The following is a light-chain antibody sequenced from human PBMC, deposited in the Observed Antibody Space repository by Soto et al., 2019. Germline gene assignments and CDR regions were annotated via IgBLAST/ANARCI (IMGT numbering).Light chain of an antibody. V-gene: IGKV3-20*01. CDR1: QSVSNSF. Sequence: EIVLTQSPGSLSLSPGEAATLTCRASQSVSNSFFAWYQQKPGQAPSLLIYGASRRATGVPDRFSGSGSGTDFTLSISRLEPEDFAVYYCQQYESSVTFGQGTKVEIK. CDR3: QQYESSVT. CDR2: GAS. J-gene: IGKJ1*01.